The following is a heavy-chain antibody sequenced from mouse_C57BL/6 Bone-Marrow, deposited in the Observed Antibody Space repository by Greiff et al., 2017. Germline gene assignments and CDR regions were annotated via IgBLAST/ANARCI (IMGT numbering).Heavy chain of an antibody. D-gene: IGHD2-4*01. CDR1: GYTFTSYG. J-gene: IGHJ2*01. CDR3: ARPPYDYYFDY. V-gene: IGHV1-81*01. Sequence: QVQLQQSGAELARPGASVTLSCKASGYTFTSYGISWVKQRTGQGLEWIGEIYPRSGNSYYNEKFKGKATLTAAKSSSTAYMELRSLTSEDSAVYFCARPPYDYYFDYWGQGTTLTVSS. CDR2: IYPRSGNS.